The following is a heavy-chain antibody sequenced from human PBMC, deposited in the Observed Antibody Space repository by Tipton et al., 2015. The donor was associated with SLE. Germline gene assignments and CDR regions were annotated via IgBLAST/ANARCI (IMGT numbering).Heavy chain of an antibody. CDR3: ARGGSASGTLHFDY. J-gene: IGHJ4*02. CDR2: IDSSSTYA. V-gene: IGHV3-21*01. D-gene: IGHD1-1*01. Sequence: GSLRLSCAASGFTFSIYALNWVRQAPGQGPEWVSSIDSSSTYALYSDGVKGRFTISRDNTQNSVFLQMNSLRPEDTAVYYCARGGSASGTLHFDYWGQGILVTVPS. CDR1: GFTFSIYA.